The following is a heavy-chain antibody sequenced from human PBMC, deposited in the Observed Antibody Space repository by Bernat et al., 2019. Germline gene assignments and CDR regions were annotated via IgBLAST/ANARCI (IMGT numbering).Heavy chain of an antibody. V-gene: IGHV4-38-2*01. D-gene: IGHD4-17*01. CDR3: ARGGDYLWGPTNWFDP. CDR1: GYSISSGYY. J-gene: IGHJ5*02. CDR2: IYHSGST. Sequence: QVQLQESGPGLVKPSETLSLTCAVSGYSISSGYYWDWIRQPPGKGLEWIGSIYHSGSTYYNPSLKSRVTISVDTSKNQFSLKLSSVTAADTAVYYCARGGDYLWGPTNWFDPWGQGTLVTVSS.